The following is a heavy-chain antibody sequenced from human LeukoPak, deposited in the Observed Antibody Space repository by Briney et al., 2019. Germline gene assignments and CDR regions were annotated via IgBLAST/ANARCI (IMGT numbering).Heavy chain of an antibody. D-gene: IGHD3-22*01. J-gene: IGHJ4*02. V-gene: IGHV3-30*18. CDR2: ISYDGSNK. Sequence: GGSLRLSCAASGFTFSSYGMHWVRQAPGKGLEWVAVISYDGSNKYYADSVKGRFTISRDNSKNTLYLQMNSLRAEDTAVYYCAKDHLNYDSSGYLFDYWGQGTLVTVSS. CDR3: AKDHLNYDSSGYLFDY. CDR1: GFTFSSYG.